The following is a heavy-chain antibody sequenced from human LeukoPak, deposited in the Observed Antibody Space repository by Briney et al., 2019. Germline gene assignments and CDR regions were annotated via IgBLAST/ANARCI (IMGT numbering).Heavy chain of an antibody. Sequence: GGSLRLSCAAPGFTFSSYSMNWVRQAPGKGLEWVSSISSSSSYIYYADSVKGRFTISRDNAKNSLYLQMNSLRAEDTAVYYCAKNSGSYYLGHDYWGQGTLVTVSS. V-gene: IGHV3-21*04. J-gene: IGHJ4*02. CDR3: AKNSGSYYLGHDY. CDR1: GFTFSSYS. CDR2: ISSSSSYI. D-gene: IGHD1-26*01.